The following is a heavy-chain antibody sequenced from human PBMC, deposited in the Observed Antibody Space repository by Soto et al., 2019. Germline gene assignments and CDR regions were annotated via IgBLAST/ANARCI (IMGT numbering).Heavy chain of an antibody. D-gene: IGHD3-22*01. CDR3: AKDRPHHYYDSSGPSS. CDR1: GFTFSSYA. J-gene: IGHJ4*02. V-gene: IGHV3-23*01. CDR2: ISGSGGST. Sequence: EVQLLESGGGLVQPGGSLRLSCAASGFTFSSYAMSWVHQAPGKGLEWVSAISGSGGSTYYADSVKGRFTISRDNSKNTLYLQMNSLRAEDTAVYYCAKDRPHHYYDSSGPSSWGQGTLVTVSS.